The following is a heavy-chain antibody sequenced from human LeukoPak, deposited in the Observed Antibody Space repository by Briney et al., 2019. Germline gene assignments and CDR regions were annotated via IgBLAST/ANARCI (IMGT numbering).Heavy chain of an antibody. CDR1: GFTFNDYA. J-gene: IGHJ4*02. Sequence: PGRSLRLSCAASGFTFNDYAKHWVRQAPGKGLEWVSGISWHSGSIAYADSVKGRFAISRDNAKNSLYLQMNSLAAEDTALYYCAKDLGGSAQNPEYWGQGTLVTVSS. D-gene: IGHD3-10*01. CDR2: ISWHSGSI. CDR3: AKDLGGSAQNPEY. V-gene: IGHV3-9*01.